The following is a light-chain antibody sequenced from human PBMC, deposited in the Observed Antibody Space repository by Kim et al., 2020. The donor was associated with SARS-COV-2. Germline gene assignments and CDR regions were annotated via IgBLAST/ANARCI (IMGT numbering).Light chain of an antibody. V-gene: IGKV1-5*01. CDR1: QSISNW. CDR2: DAS. CDR3: QQYNSYYT. Sequence: LSASVGDRVTITCRASQSISNWLAWYQQKPGKAPKILIYDASSLESGVPSRFSGSGSGTEFTLTISSLQPDDIATYHCQQYNSYYTFGQGTKLEIK. J-gene: IGKJ2*01.